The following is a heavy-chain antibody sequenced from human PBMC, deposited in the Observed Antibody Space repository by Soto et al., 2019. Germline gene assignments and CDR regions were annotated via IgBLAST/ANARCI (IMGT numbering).Heavy chain of an antibody. CDR1: GGSFSGYY. CDR3: ARTRPRYGSDWSNWFDP. Sequence: PSETLSLTCAVSGGSFSGYYWSWIRQPPGKGLEWIGEINHSGSTNYNPSLKSRVTISVDTSKNQFSLKLHSVTAADTAIYYCARTRPRYGSDWSNWFDPWGQGTLVTVS. CDR2: INHSGST. V-gene: IGHV4-34*01. J-gene: IGHJ5*02. D-gene: IGHD6-19*01.